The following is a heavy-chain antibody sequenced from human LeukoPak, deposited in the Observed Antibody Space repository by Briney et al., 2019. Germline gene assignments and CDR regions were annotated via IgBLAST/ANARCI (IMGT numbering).Heavy chain of an antibody. V-gene: IGHV3-30*04. J-gene: IGHJ4*02. CDR2: ISYDGSNK. Sequence: TGGSLRLSCAASGFTFSSYAMHWVRQAPGKGLEWVAVISYDGSNKYYADSVKGRFTISRDNSKNTLYLQMNSLRAEDTAVYYCARGGEVGATGTRFDYWGQGTLVTVSS. D-gene: IGHD1-26*01. CDR3: ARGGEVGATGTRFDY. CDR1: GFTFSSYA.